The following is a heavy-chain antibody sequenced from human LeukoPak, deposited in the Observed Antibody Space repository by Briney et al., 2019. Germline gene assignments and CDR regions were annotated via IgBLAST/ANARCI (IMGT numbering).Heavy chain of an antibody. CDR2: ISWNSGSI. CDR1: GFTFDDYA. V-gene: IGHV3-9*01. J-gene: IGHJ4*02. D-gene: IGHD3-22*01. CDR3: AKDTGYYYDSSNYWV. Sequence: GGSLRLSCAASGFTFDDYAMHWVRQPPGKGLEWVSGISWNSGSIGYADSVKGRFTISRDNAKNSLYLQMNSLRAEDTALYYCAKDTGYYYDSSNYWVWGQGTLVTVSS.